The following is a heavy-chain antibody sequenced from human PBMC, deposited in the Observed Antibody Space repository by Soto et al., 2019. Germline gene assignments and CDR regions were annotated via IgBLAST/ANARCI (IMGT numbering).Heavy chain of an antibody. V-gene: IGHV3-74*01. CDR1: GFTFSSYW. CDR3: ARDRIIGSGSCDN. Sequence: EVQLVESGGGLLQPGGSLRLSCAASGFTFSSYWMHWVRQAPGKGLVWVSRIRSDGGDTNYADSVKGRFTISRDNAKNTLYLQMNSLRAEDTAVYYCARDRIIGSGSCDNWGLGTLVTVSS. D-gene: IGHD3-10*01. J-gene: IGHJ4*02. CDR2: IRSDGGDT.